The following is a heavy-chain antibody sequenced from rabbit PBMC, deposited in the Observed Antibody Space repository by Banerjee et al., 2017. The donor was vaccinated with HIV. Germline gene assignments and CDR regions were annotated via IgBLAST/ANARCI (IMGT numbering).Heavy chain of an antibody. J-gene: IGHJ4*01. V-gene: IGHV1S40*01. CDR1: GFSFSSDYC. D-gene: IGHD2-1*01. CDR3: ARQSYGDYSNYNL. CDR2: IYTGSGST. Sequence: QSLEESGGDLVKPGASLTLTCTASGFSFSSDYCMCWVRQAPGKGLEWIGCIYTGSGSTDYANWAKGRFTISKTSSTTVTLQMTSLTAADTATYFCARQSYGDYSNYNLWGPGTLVTVS.